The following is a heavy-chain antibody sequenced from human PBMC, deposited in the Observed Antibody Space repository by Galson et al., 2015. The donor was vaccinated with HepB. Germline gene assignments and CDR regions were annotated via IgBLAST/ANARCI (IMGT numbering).Heavy chain of an antibody. V-gene: IGHV3-30*18. J-gene: IGHJ4*02. Sequence: SLRLSCAASGFTFSSYGMHWVRQAPGKGLEWVAVISYDGNNEYYADSVKGRFTISRDNSKNTLYLQMNSLRAEDTAVYYCAKDLTKWVYRYYFDYWGQGTLVTVSS. CDR1: GFTFSSYG. CDR2: ISYDGNNE. CDR3: AKDLTKWVYRYYFDY. D-gene: IGHD3-9*01.